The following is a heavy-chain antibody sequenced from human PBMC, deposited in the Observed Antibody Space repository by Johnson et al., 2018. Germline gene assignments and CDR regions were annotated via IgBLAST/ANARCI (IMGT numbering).Heavy chain of an antibody. CDR3: ARGKRDFQH. Sequence: QVQLQESGPGLVKPSETLSLTCTVSGGSISSYYWSWIRQPPGKGLEWIGYIYYSGSTNYNPSLKSRVTISVDTSKNQFSLKLSSVTAADTAVYYCARGKRDFQHWGQGTLVTVSS. J-gene: IGHJ1*01. CDR2: IYYSGST. V-gene: IGHV4-59*01. CDR1: GGSISSYY.